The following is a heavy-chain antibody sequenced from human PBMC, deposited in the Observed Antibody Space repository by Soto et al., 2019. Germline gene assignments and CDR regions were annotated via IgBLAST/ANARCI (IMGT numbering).Heavy chain of an antibody. CDR1: GGSFSGYY. V-gene: IGHV4-34*01. CDR3: ARGRLHWGSHFDY. J-gene: IGHJ4*02. Sequence: SETLSLTCAVYGGSFSGYYWSWIRQPPGKGLEWIGEINHSGSTNYNPSLKSRVTISVDTAKNQFSLKLSSVTAADTAVYYCARGRLHWGSHFDYWGQGTLVTVSS. D-gene: IGHD7-27*01. CDR2: INHSGST.